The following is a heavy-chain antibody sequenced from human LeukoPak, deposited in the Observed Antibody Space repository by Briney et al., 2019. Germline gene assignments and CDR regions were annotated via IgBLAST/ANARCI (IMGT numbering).Heavy chain of an antibody. J-gene: IGHJ4*02. CDR3: ARGSIASPLAFFDY. CDR2: IYYSGST. CDR1: GGSISSYY. D-gene: IGHD3-3*02. V-gene: IGHV4-59*12. Sequence: PSETLSLTCTVSGGSISSYYWSWIRQPPGKGLEWIGYIYYSGSTYYNPSLKSRVTISVDRSKSQFSLKLSSVTAADTAVYYCARGSIASPLAFFDYWGQGTLVTVSS.